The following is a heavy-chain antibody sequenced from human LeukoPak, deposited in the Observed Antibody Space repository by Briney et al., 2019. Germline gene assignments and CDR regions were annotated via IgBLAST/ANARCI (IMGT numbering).Heavy chain of an antibody. CDR3: ARALRLCSSTSCYAYRTFDY. CDR2: ISISSSTI. V-gene: IGHV3-48*01. Sequence: PGGSLRLSCAASGFTFSSCSMNWVRQAPGKGLEWVSYISISSSTIYYADSVKGRFTISRDNAKNSLYLQMNSLRAEDTAVYYCARALRLCSSTSCYAYRTFDYWGQGTLVTVSS. CDR1: GFTFSSCS. J-gene: IGHJ4*02. D-gene: IGHD2-2*01.